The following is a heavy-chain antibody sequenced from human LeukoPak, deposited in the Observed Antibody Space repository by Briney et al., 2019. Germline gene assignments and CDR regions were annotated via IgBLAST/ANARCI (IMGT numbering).Heavy chain of an antibody. J-gene: IGHJ4*02. D-gene: IGHD3-16*02. CDR2: ISFDGNQE. V-gene: IGHV3-30-3*01. CDR1: GFTFDNYA. Sequence: GGSLRLSCAASGFTFDNYAMHWVRQAPGRRLEWVAVISFDGNQEYYPDSVKGRFTISRDNSKNTLYLQMNGLKTEDTAVYYCAREGSIVARTDYWGQGALVTVSS. CDR3: AREGSIVARTDY.